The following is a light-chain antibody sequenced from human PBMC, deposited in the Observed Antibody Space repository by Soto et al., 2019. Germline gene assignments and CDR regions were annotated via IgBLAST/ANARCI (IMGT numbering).Light chain of an antibody. J-gene: IGKJ5*01. CDR2: GAS. Sequence: KAIRQAPAPTEVPSGDRATSSCRASQSVSSNLAWHQQKPGQAPRLLIYGASTRATGIPARFSGSGSGTEFTLTISSLQSEDFAVYYCQHYNNWPTFGQGTRLEIK. CDR3: QHYNNWPT. V-gene: IGKV3-15*01. CDR1: QSVSSN.